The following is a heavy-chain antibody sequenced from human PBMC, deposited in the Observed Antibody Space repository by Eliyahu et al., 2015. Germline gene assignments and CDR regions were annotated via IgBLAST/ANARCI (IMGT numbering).Heavy chain of an antibody. CDR1: GYTFPGXY. D-gene: IGHD3-10*01. V-gene: IGHV1-2*02. CDR3: ARGIAYGSESVSADDAFDI. J-gene: IGHJ3*02. Sequence: QVQLVQSGAEVKKPGASVKVSCKASGYTFPGXYIHWIRQAPGQGLEWMGWINPNSGGTNYAQNFQGRVTLTRDTSINTAYMDLSGLKSDDTAVHYCARGIAYGSESVSADDAFDIWGQGTLVTVSS. CDR2: INPNSGGT.